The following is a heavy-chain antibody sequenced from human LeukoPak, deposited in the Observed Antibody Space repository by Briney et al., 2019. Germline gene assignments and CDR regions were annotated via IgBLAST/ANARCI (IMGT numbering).Heavy chain of an antibody. Sequence: ASVKVSCKASGYTFTGYYMHWVRQAPGQGLEWMGWINPNSGGTNYAQKFQGRVTMTRDTSISTAYMELSTLRPDDTAVYYCARKGDSSGYYYYFDYWGQGTLVTVSS. CDR2: INPNSGGT. D-gene: IGHD3-22*01. V-gene: IGHV1-2*02. CDR1: GYTFTGYY. J-gene: IGHJ4*02. CDR3: ARKGDSSGYYYYFDY.